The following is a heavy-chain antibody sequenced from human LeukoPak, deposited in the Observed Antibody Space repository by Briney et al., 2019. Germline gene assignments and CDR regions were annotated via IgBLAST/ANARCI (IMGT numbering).Heavy chain of an antibody. CDR1: GFTVSSNY. CDR2: ISYDGSNK. V-gene: IGHV3-30-3*01. Sequence: SGGSLRLSCAASGFTVSSNYMSWVRQAPGKGLEWVAVISYDGSNKYYADSVKGRFTISRDNSKNTLYLQMNSLRAEDTAVYYCARDEAHDAFDIWGQGTMVTVSS. J-gene: IGHJ3*02. CDR3: ARDEAHDAFDI.